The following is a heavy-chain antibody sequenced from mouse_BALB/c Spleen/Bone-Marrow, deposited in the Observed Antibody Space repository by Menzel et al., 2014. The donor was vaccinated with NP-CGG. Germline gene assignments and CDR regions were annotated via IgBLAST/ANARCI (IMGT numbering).Heavy chain of an antibody. Sequence: LQESGAELARPGASVKMSCKASGYTFTSYTMHWVKQRPGQGLEWIGYINPSSGYTNYNQKFKDKATLTADKSSSTAYMQLSSLTSEDSAVYYCARESYGNWFAYWGQGTLVTVSA. V-gene: IGHV1-4*01. CDR3: ARESYGNWFAY. J-gene: IGHJ3*01. D-gene: IGHD2-1*01. CDR1: GYTFTSYT. CDR2: INPSSGYT.